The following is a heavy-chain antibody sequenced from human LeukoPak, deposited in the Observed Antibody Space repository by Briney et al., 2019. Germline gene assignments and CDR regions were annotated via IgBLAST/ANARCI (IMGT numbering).Heavy chain of an antibody. J-gene: IGHJ4*02. V-gene: IGHV4-38-2*02. D-gene: IGHD2-21*02. CDR2: ISRDGNP. CDR1: IDSAYY. CDR3: AKASCGGGCYVES. Sequence: SETLTLTCSVSIDSAYYCGWIRQTPGKGLEWVGSISRDGNPSYNPSLKSRVTLSIQTSQNQISLRLSSVTAADTAVYYCAKASCGGGCYVESWGQGTLLTVSS.